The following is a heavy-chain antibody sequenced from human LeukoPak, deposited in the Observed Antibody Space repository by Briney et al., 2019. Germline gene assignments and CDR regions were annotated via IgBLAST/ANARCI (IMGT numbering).Heavy chain of an antibody. CDR2: IREDGGHT. V-gene: IGHV3-7*01. CDR3: ARVSTGGGYYSGDAFDI. D-gene: IGHD3-22*01. Sequence: PGGSLRLSCVTSGFTFTNHWMSWVRQAPGKGLEWVANIREDGGHTNYVDSVKGRFTISRDNAKNSLYLQMNSLRAEDTAVYYCARVSTGGGYYSGDAFDIWGQGTMVTVSS. J-gene: IGHJ3*02. CDR1: GFTFTNHW.